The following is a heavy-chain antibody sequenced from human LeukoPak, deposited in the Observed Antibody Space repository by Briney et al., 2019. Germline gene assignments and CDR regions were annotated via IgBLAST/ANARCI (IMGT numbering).Heavy chain of an antibody. CDR1: GFTFSSYG. V-gene: IGHV3-33*06. J-gene: IGHJ4*02. CDR3: AKASGSYFDY. D-gene: IGHD1-26*01. CDR2: IWYDGSNK. Sequence: GRPLRLSCAASGFTFSSYGMHWVRQAPGKGLEWVAVIWYDGSNKYYADSVKGRFTISRDNSKNTLYLQMNSLRAEDTAVYYCAKASGSYFDYWGQGTLVTVSS.